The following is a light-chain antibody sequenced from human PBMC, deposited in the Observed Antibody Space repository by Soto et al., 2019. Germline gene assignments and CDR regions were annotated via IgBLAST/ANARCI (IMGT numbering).Light chain of an antibody. CDR1: QGIRND. J-gene: IGKJ2*01. V-gene: IGKV1-6*01. CDR3: LQDYNYPPYT. Sequence: AIQMTQSPSSLSASVGDRVTITCRASQGIRNDLGWYQQKPGKAPKLLIYAASSLQSGVPSRFSGSGSGTDFTHTISSLQPEDFATYYCLQDYNYPPYTFGQGTKLEIK. CDR2: AAS.